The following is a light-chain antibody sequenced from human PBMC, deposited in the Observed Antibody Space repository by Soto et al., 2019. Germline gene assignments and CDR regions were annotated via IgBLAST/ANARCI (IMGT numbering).Light chain of an antibody. V-gene: IGKV1-39*01. CDR1: QSITNY. CDR3: QQSHNMPFT. CDR2: AAS. J-gene: IGKJ3*01. Sequence: DIQMTQSPSSLSASVGDRVTITCRASQSITNYLNWYQHKPGKAPKLLVYAASSLQSGVPSRFSGSGSGTDFTFTISSLQPEDFATYFCQQSHNMPFTFGPGTKVDIK.